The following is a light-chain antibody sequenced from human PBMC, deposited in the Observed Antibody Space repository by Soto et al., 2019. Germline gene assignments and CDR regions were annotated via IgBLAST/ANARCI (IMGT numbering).Light chain of an antibody. V-gene: IGKV3-11*01. J-gene: IGKJ4*01. CDR2: EAS. Sequence: EIVLTQSPATLSLSPGERATLSCRASQSVGNNLARYQQKPGQAPGLLIYEASTRATGIPARFSVSGSGTDFTVTISSLEPEDFAVYYCQQHANWPLTFGGGTKVEIK. CDR3: QQHANWPLT. CDR1: QSVGNN.